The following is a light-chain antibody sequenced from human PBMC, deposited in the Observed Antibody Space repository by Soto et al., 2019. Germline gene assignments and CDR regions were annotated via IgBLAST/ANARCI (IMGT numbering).Light chain of an antibody. CDR1: QDIRSS. CDR2: TVS. V-gene: IGKV1-9*01. CDR3: QQFNSSPFT. J-gene: IGKJ4*01. Sequence: DIQLTQSPSFLSASVGARLTITCRASQDIRSSLAWYQQKPGKAPNLLIYTVSTLQSGVPSRFSGSSSGTEFTLTISSLQPEDFATDYGQQFNSSPFTFGGGTKVEI.